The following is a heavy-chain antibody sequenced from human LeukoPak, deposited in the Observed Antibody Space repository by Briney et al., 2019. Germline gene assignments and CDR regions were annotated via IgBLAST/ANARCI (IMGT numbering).Heavy chain of an antibody. Sequence: GGSLRLSCAASGFTFNDYHMSWIRQAPGKGLEWIAYVSSSGIIKYYPDSVKGRFTISRDNAKNSLSLQMNSLTAEDTAVYYCARWSPSTVTYDYWGQGTLVTVSS. J-gene: IGHJ4*02. CDR2: VSSSGIIK. V-gene: IGHV3-11*01. CDR3: ARWSPSTVTYDY. CDR1: GFTFNDYH. D-gene: IGHD4-17*01.